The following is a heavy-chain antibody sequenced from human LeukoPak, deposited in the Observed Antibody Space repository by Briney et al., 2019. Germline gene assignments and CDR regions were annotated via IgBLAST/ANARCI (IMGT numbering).Heavy chain of an antibody. V-gene: IGHV3-53*01. Sequence: GGSLRLSCGASGFTFTSYAMSWVRQAPGKGLEWVSVIYSGGGTYYADSVKGRFTISRDNSKDTLYLQMNSLRAEDTAVYYCAIRASGTSYGYYFDYWGQGTLVTVSS. CDR2: IYSGGGT. CDR1: GFTFTSYA. J-gene: IGHJ4*02. D-gene: IGHD5-18*01. CDR3: AIRASGTSYGYYFDY.